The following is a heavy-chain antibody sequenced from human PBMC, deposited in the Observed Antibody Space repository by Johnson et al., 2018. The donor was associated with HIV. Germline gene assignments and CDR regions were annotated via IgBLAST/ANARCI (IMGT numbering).Heavy chain of an antibody. V-gene: IGHV3-13*01. D-gene: IGHD5-12*01. Sequence: VQLVESGGGLVQPWGSLRLSCAASGFTFSSYDMHLVRQATGKGLEWVSAIGTAGDTYYPGSVKGRFTISRDNSKNTLFLQINSLRAEDTAVYFCASGDDDGFWGQGTMVTVSS. CDR2: IGTAGDT. CDR3: ASGDDDGF. CDR1: GFTFSSYD. J-gene: IGHJ3*01.